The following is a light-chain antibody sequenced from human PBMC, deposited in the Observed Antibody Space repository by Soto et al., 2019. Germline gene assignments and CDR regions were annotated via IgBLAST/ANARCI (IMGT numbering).Light chain of an antibody. Sequence: QSVLTQPASVAGSPGQSITISCTGTSSDVGGYNYVSWYQQHPGKAPKLMIYDVSNRPSGVSNSFSGSKSGNTASLTISGLQAEDEAYYYCSSYTSSSTKVFGTGTKLTVL. CDR2: DVS. CDR3: SSYTSSSTKV. J-gene: IGLJ1*01. V-gene: IGLV2-14*01. CDR1: SSDVGGYNY.